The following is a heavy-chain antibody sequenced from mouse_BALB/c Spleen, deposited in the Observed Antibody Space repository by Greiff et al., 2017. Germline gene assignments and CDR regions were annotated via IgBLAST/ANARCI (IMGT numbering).Heavy chain of an antibody. V-gene: IGHV5-6*02. Sequence: EVMLVESGGDLVKPGGSLKLSCAASGFTFSSYGMSWVRQTPDKRLEWVATISSGGSYTYYPDSVKGRFTISRDNAKNTLYLQMSSLKSEDTAMYYCARQGGSSPHYYAMDYWGQGTSVTVSS. CDR1: GFTFSSYG. D-gene: IGHD1-1*01. J-gene: IGHJ4*01. CDR2: ISSGGSYT. CDR3: ARQGGSSPHYYAMDY.